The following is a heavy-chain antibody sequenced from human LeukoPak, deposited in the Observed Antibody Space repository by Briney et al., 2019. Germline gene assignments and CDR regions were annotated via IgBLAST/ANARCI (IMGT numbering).Heavy chain of an antibody. V-gene: IGHV4-39*07. D-gene: IGHD3-22*01. CDR1: GGSISTSSYY. Sequence: SETLSLTCTVSGGSISTSSYYWGWIRQPPGKGLEWIGNIYYSGSTYYNPSLKSRVTISVDTSKNQFSLKLSSVTAADTAVYYCARDGVTDSSGYYYYYYGMDVWGQGTTVTVSS. J-gene: IGHJ6*02. CDR2: IYYSGST. CDR3: ARDGVTDSSGYYYYYYGMDV.